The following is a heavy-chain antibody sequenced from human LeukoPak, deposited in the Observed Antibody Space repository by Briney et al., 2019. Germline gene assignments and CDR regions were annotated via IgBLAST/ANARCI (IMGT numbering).Heavy chain of an antibody. D-gene: IGHD6-13*01. Sequence: SETLSLTCTVSGDSISSYYWSWIRQPPGKGLEWIGHIYYSGSTNVNPSLSSRVTISVDTSMNQFSLKLSSLTAADTAVYYCARSPGYSSSDFDYWGQGILVTVSS. CDR1: GDSISSYY. V-gene: IGHV4-59*01. CDR3: ARSPGYSSSDFDY. J-gene: IGHJ4*02. CDR2: IYYSGST.